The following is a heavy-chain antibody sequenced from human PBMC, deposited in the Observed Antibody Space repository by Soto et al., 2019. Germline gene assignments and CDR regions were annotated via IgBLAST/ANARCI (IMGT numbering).Heavy chain of an antibody. CDR3: ARGRTRDDWEFDAFDI. CDR2: IIPIFGTA. V-gene: IGHV1-69*12. J-gene: IGHJ3*02. Sequence: QVQLVQSGAEVKKPGSSVKVSCKASGGTFGSYAISWVRQAPGQGLEWMGGIIPIFGTANYAQKFQGRVTITADESTSTAYMELSSLRSEDTAVYYCARGRTRDDWEFDAFDIWGQGTMVTVSS. CDR1: GGTFGSYA. D-gene: IGHD3-10*01.